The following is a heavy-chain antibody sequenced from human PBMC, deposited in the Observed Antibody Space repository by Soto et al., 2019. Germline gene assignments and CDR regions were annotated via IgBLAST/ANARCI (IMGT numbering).Heavy chain of an antibody. CDR2: INPNSGGT. V-gene: IGHV1-2*04. Sequence: ASVKVSCKASRYTFTGYYMHWVRQAPGQGLEWMGWINPNSGGTNYAQEFQGWVTMTRDTSISTAYMELSRLRSDDTAVYYCARDTSYGDYVFIGFDYWGQGTLVSISS. D-gene: IGHD4-17*01. CDR3: ARDTSYGDYVFIGFDY. CDR1: RYTFTGYY. J-gene: IGHJ4*02.